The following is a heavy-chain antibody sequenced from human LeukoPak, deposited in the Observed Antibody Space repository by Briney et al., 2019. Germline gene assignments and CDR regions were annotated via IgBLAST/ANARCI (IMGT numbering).Heavy chain of an antibody. V-gene: IGHV3-7*01. CDR2: IKQDGSEK. Sequence: PGGSLRLSCAASGFTFSSYWMSWVRQAPGKGLEWVANIKQDGSEKCYVDSVKGRFTISRDNAKNSLYLQMNSLRAEDTAVYYCARVQSGSYLEIDYWGQGTLVTVSS. CDR3: ARVQSGSYLEIDY. CDR1: GFTFSSYW. J-gene: IGHJ4*02. D-gene: IGHD1-26*01.